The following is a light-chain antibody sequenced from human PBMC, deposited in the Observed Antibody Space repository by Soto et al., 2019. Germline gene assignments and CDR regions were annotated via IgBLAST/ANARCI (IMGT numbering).Light chain of an antibody. CDR3: QQYGSSPALT. Sequence: EIMLTQSPGTLSLSPGERATLSCRASQSIANNDLAWYQQKPGQTPRLLIYGASSRATGISDSFSGSGSGTDFTLTISRLVPEDFAVYSCQQYGSSPALTFGGGTKVEI. CDR1: QSIANND. J-gene: IGKJ4*01. CDR2: GAS. V-gene: IGKV3-20*01.